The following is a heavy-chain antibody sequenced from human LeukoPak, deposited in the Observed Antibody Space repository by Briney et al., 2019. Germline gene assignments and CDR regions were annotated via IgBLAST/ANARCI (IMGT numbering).Heavy chain of an antibody. D-gene: IGHD3-22*01. Sequence: KASETLSLTCTVSGGSISSSDNYWGRIRQPPGKGLEWIGSIYYSGTTSYNPSLKSRVTISVDTSKNQFSLKLNSVTAADTAVYFCASSGYYFYFDYWGQGTLVTVSS. CDR3: ASSGYYFYFDY. CDR1: GGSISSSDNY. CDR2: IYYSGTT. J-gene: IGHJ4*02. V-gene: IGHV4-39*01.